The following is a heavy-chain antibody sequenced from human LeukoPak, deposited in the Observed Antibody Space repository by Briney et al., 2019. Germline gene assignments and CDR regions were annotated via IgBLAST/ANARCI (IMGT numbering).Heavy chain of an antibody. J-gene: IGHJ4*02. D-gene: IGHD3-16*01. V-gene: IGHV3-23*01. CDR1: GFTFSSYG. CDR3: AKGPYDYVSWSWDIQGEPFDY. Sequence: GGSLRLSCAASGFTFSSYGMSWVRQAPGKGLEWVSAISGSGGSTSYADSVKGRFTISRDNSKNTLYLQMNSLRAEDTAVYYCAKGPYDYVSWSWDIQGEPFDYWGQGTLVTVSS. CDR2: ISGSGGST.